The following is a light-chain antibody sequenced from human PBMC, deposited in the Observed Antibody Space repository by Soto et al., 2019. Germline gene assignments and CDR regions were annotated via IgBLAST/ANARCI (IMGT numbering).Light chain of an antibody. Sequence: QSVLTQPPSASGSPGQSVTISCTGTSSDVGRYNYISWYQQRPGKAPKLIIYEVSKRPSGVPDRLSGFKYGNTASLTVSGLQAEDEADYYCAAWDDSLNGQVVFGGGTKLTVL. CDR2: EVS. V-gene: IGLV2-8*01. CDR1: SSDVGRYNY. CDR3: AAWDDSLNGQVV. J-gene: IGLJ2*01.